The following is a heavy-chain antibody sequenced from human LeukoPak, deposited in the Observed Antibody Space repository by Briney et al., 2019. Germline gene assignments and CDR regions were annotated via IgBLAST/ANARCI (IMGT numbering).Heavy chain of an antibody. V-gene: IGHV4-38-2*01. J-gene: IGHJ4*02. Sequence: PSETLSLTCAVSGYSISSGYYWGWIRQPPGKGLEWIGTIFHSGSTYYISSLKSRITISVDTSKNQFSLNLSSVTAADTAVYFCARNFWSNFYTGDYFDYWGQGTLVTVSS. CDR3: ARNFWSNFYTGDYFDY. CDR1: GYSISSGYY. CDR2: IFHSGST. D-gene: IGHD3-3*01.